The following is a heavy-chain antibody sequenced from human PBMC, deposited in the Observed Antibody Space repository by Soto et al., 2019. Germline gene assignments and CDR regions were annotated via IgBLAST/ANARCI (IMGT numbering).Heavy chain of an antibody. CDR3: ARYFQLYYYDSSCYLDY. Sequence: EVQLVESGGGLVQPGGSLRLSCAASGFTFSSYWMSWVRQAPGKGLEWVANIKQDGSEKYYVDSVKGRFTISRDNAKNSLYLQMNSLRAEDTAVYYCARYFQLYYYDSSCYLDYWGPGTLVTVSS. V-gene: IGHV3-7*02. D-gene: IGHD3-22*01. J-gene: IGHJ4*02. CDR2: IKQDGSEK. CDR1: GFTFSSYW.